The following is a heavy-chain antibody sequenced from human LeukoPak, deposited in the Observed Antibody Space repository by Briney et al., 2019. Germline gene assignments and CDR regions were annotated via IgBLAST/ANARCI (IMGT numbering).Heavy chain of an antibody. D-gene: IGHD6-13*01. J-gene: IGHJ5*02. CDR1: GFTFSSSD. CDR3: AKDMYRIAAPAPGA. CDR2: ISYDATNK. Sequence: GRSLRLSCAASGFTFSSSDMHWVRQAPGKGLEWVAVISYDATNKYYADSVKGRFTLSRDNSKNTLYLQTNTLRPEDTAVYYCAKDMYRIAAPAPGAWGQGTLVTVSS. V-gene: IGHV3-30*18.